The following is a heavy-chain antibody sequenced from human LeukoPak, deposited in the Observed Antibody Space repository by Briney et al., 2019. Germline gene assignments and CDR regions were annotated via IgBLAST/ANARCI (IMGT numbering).Heavy chain of an antibody. Sequence: SETLSLTCTVAGGSMSSYYWSWIRQPPGKGLEWVGYVYYSGSTNYNPSLKSRVTISVDTSKNQFSLKLSSVTAADTAVYYCAREGSDYAPPDYDYSMDVWGKGTTVTVSS. CDR3: AREGSDYAPPDYDYSMDV. CDR1: GGSMSSYY. J-gene: IGHJ6*03. CDR2: VYYSGST. D-gene: IGHD4-17*01. V-gene: IGHV4-59*01.